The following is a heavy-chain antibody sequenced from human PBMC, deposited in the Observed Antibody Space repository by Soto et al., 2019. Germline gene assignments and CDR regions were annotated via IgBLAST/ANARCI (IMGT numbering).Heavy chain of an antibody. D-gene: IGHD2-2*01. J-gene: IGHJ6*02. CDR2: IWYDGSNK. Sequence: PGGSLRLSCAASGFTFSSYGMHWVRQAPGKGLEWVAVIWYDGSNKYYADSVKGRFTISRDNSKNTLYLQMNSLRAEDTAVYYCARDGVSIVVVPAAIDYYYGMDVWGQGTTVTVSS. CDR1: GFTFSSYG. CDR3: ARDGVSIVVVPAAIDYYYGMDV. V-gene: IGHV3-33*01.